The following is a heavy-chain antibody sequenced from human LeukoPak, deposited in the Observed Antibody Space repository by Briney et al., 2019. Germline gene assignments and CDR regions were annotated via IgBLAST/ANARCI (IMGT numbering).Heavy chain of an antibody. CDR3: ARDSSRYGDYDY. CDR1: GYTFTSYA. V-gene: IGHV1-3*01. J-gene: IGHJ4*02. CDR2: INAGNGNT. Sequence: GASVKVSCKASGYTFTSYAMHWVRQAPGQRLEWMGWINAGNGNTKYSQKFQDRVTITRDTAASTAYMELSSLRSEDTAVYYCARDSSRYGDYDYWGQGTLVTVSS. D-gene: IGHD4-17*01.